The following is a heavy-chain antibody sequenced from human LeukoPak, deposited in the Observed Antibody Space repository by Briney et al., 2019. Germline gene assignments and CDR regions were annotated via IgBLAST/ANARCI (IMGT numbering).Heavy chain of an antibody. V-gene: IGHV4-30-2*01. CDR2: IYHSGST. Sequence: PSETLSLTCTVSGGSLSSGGYYWSWIRQPPGKGLEWIGYIYHSGSTYYNPSLKSRVTISVDRSKNQFSLKLSSVTAADTAVYYCARAGRGGSYQXREFDYWGQGTLVTVSS. J-gene: IGHJ4*02. CDR1: GGSLSSGGYY. CDR3: ARAGRGGSYQXREFDY. D-gene: IGHD1-26*01.